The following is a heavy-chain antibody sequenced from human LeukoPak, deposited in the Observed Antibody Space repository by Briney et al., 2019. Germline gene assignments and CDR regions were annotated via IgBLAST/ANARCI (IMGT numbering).Heavy chain of an antibody. CDR1: GFTFSSCA. CDR3: ASGMIINAFDI. Sequence: PGGSLRLSCATSGFTFSSCAMHWVRQAPGKGLEWVVFISYDGSNKYYADSVKGRFTISRDNSKNTLYLQMNSLRPEDTAVYYCASGMIINAFDIWGQGTMVTVSS. CDR2: ISYDGSNK. J-gene: IGHJ3*02. D-gene: IGHD3-22*01. V-gene: IGHV3-30*03.